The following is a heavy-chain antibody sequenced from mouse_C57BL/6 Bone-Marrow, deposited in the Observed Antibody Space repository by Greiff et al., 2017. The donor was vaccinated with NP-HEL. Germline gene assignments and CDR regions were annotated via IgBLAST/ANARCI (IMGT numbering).Heavy chain of an antibody. J-gene: IGHJ4*01. CDR2: IDPENGDT. V-gene: IGHV14-4*01. CDR3: TTGLYYDYDGYAMDY. D-gene: IGHD2-4*01. Sequence: VQLKQSGAELVRPGASVKLSCTASGFNIKDDYMHWVKQRPEQGLEWIGWIDPENGDTEYASKFQGKATITADTSSNTAYLQLSSLTSEDTAVYYCTTGLYYDYDGYAMDYWGQGTSVTVSS. CDR1: GFNIKDDY.